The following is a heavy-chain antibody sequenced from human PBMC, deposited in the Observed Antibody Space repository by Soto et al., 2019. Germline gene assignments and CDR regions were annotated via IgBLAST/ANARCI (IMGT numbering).Heavy chain of an antibody. V-gene: IGHV3-7*01. CDR2: IKEDGSEK. J-gene: IGHJ4*02. CDR3: ARGEV. CDR1: GFTFSRYW. Sequence: EVQLVESGGGLVQPGGSLRLSCAASGFTFSRYWMSWVRQAPGKGLEWVANIKEDGSEKYYVDSVEGRFTISRDNAKNSLYLQKNSLRAEDTAVYYCARGEVWGQGTLVTVSS.